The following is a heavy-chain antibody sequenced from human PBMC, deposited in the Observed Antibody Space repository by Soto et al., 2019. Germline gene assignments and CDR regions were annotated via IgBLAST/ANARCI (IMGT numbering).Heavy chain of an antibody. CDR1: GFTFSTYK. CDR2: ISSSSSTI. CDR3: ARDPYDYDDTSGYYGH. V-gene: IGHV3-48*02. J-gene: IGHJ4*02. Sequence: EVQLVESGGGLVQPGGSLRLSCAASGFTFSTYKMNWVRQAPGKGLEWVSYISSSSSTIYYADSVKGRFTISRDNAKNSLYLQMNRLRDEDTAVYYCARDPYDYDDTSGYYGHWGQGTLVTVSS. D-gene: IGHD3-22*01.